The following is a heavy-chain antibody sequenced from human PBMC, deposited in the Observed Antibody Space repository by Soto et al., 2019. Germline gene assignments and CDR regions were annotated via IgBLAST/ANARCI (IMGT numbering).Heavy chain of an antibody. CDR2: IYYSGST. D-gene: IGHD3-10*01. Sequence: WVRQAPGKGLEWIGSIYYSGSTYYNPSLKSRVTISVDTSKNQFSLKLSSVTAADTAVYYCASARGLYYYGSGRGAFDIWGQGTMVTVSS. V-gene: IGHV4-39*01. J-gene: IGHJ3*02. CDR3: ASARGLYYYGSGRGAFDI.